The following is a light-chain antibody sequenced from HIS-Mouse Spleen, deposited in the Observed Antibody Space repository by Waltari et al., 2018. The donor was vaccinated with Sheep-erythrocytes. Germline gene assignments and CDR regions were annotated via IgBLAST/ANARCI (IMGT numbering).Light chain of an antibody. CDR3: QQANSFPIT. CDR2: SAS. Sequence: DIQMTQSPSSVSASVGDRVTITCRASQGLSSWLAWYQQKPGKAPKLLFYSASSLQSGVPSRFSGSGSGTDFTLTISSLQPEDFATYYCQQANSFPITFGQGTRLEIK. CDR1: QGLSSW. V-gene: IGKV1-12*01. J-gene: IGKJ5*01.